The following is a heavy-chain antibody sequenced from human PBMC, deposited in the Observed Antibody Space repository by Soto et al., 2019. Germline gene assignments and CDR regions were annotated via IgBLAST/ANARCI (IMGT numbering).Heavy chain of an antibody. CDR3: ARDRDYYGSGSRDAFDL. CDR1: GGSLISGGYY. D-gene: IGHD3-10*01. Sequence: QMQLQESGPGLVKPSQTLSLTCTVSGGSLISGGYYWTWIRQYPGRGLEWIGFIYYSGSSTYNPSLKSRVSMSVDTSKNQFSLSLSSVTAADTAVYYCARDRDYYGSGSRDAFDLWGQGTLVTVSS. V-gene: IGHV4-31*03. CDR2: IYYSGSS. J-gene: IGHJ3*01.